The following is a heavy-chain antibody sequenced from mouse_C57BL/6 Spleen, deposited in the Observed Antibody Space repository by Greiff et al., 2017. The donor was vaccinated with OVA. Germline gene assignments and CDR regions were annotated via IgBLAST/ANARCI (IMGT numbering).Heavy chain of an antibody. J-gene: IGHJ1*03. D-gene: IGHD5-1*01. CDR3: ARRKGSNWYLDV. V-gene: IGHV1-80*01. CDR2: IYPGDGDT. Sequence: QVQLQQSGAELVKPGASVKISCKASGYAFSSYWMNWVKQRPGKGLEWIGKIYPGDGDTNYNGKFKGKATLTADTSSSTAYMQLSSLTSEDSAVYFCARRKGSNWYLDVWGTGTTVTVSS. CDR1: GYAFSSYW.